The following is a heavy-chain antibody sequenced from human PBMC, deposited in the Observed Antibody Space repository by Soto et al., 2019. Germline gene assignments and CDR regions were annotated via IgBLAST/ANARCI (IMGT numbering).Heavy chain of an antibody. J-gene: IGHJ6*02. CDR3: ARDRSYGMDV. CDR1: GGSISSGDYY. D-gene: IGHD3-16*02. Sequence: SETLSLTCTVSGGSISSGDYYWSWVRQPPGKGLEWIGYIYYSGSTYYNPSLKSRVTISVDTSKNQFSLKLSSVTAADTAVYYCARDRSYGMDVWGQGTTVTVSS. V-gene: IGHV4-30-4*01. CDR2: IYYSGST.